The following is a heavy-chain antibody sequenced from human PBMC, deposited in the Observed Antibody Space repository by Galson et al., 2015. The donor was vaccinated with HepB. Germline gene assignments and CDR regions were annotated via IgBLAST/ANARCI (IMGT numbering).Heavy chain of an antibody. V-gene: IGHV3-30*18. D-gene: IGHD5-24*01. Sequence: SLRLSCAASGFTFSSYGMHWVRQAPGKGLEWVAVISYDGSNKYYADSVKGRFTISRDNSKNTLYLQMNSLRAEDTAVYYCAKDQDGYNPIPHFDYWGQGTLVTVSS. CDR3: AKDQDGYNPIPHFDY. CDR1: GFTFSSYG. CDR2: ISYDGSNK. J-gene: IGHJ4*02.